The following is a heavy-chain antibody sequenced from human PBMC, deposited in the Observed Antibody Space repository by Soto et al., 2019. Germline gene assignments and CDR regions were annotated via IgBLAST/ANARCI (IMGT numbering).Heavy chain of an antibody. V-gene: IGHV3-21*01. Sequence: GGSLRLSCAASGFTFSSYSMNWVRQAPGKGLEWVSSISSSSSYIYYADSVKGRFTISRDNAKNSLYLQMNSLRAEDTAVYYCARDKCSGGSCYHAHDYWGQGTLVTVSS. D-gene: IGHD2-15*01. J-gene: IGHJ4*02. CDR2: ISSSSSYI. CDR1: GFTFSSYS. CDR3: ARDKCSGGSCYHAHDY.